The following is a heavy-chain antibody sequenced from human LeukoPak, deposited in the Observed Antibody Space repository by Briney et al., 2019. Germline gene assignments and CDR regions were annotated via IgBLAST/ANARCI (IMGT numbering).Heavy chain of an antibody. CDR2: ITGSGDTT. D-gene: IGHD6-19*01. Sequence: GGSLRLSCAASGFTFSSYAVTWVRQTPGKGLEWVSGITGSGDTTFYADSVKGRFTISRDNSKNTLYLQMNSLRAEDTAVYYCARASQWLAFDYWGQGTLVTVSS. V-gene: IGHV3-23*01. CDR1: GFTFSSYA. J-gene: IGHJ4*02. CDR3: ARASQWLAFDY.